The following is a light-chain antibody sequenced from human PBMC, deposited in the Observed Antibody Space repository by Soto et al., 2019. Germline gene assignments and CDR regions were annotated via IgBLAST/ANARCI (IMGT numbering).Light chain of an antibody. CDR2: HAS. V-gene: IGKV1-5*01. CDR1: QSIKSW. J-gene: IGKJ4*01. Sequence: DIQMTQSPSTLSASVGDRVTITCRASQSIKSWLSWYQQSPGKAPKLLIYHASTLESGVPSRFSGSGSGTEFTLTISSLQPDDFATYYCQEYVYYSTFGGGTKVEIK. CDR3: QEYVYYST.